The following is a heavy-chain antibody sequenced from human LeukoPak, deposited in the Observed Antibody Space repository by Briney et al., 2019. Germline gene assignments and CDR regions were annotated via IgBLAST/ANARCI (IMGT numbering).Heavy chain of an antibody. V-gene: IGHV3-11*01. CDR3: ARDLDIVATNDNWFDP. Sequence: GGSLRLSCAASGFTFSDYYMSWIRQAPGQGLEWVSYISSSGSTIYYADSVKGRFTISRDNAKNSLYLQMNSLRAEDTAVYYCARDLDIVATNDNWFDPWGQGTLVTVSS. D-gene: IGHD5-12*01. J-gene: IGHJ5*02. CDR1: GFTFSDYY. CDR2: ISSSGSTI.